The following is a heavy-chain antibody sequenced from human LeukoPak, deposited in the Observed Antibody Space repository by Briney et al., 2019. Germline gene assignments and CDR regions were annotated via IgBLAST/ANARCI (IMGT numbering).Heavy chain of an antibody. D-gene: IGHD6-19*01. J-gene: IGHJ4*02. CDR2: IQQHGSDK. CDR3: AREVDGNFDS. V-gene: IGHV3-7*01. CDR1: GFTFSRYW. Sequence: GGSLRLSCAASGFTFSRYWMSWVRQAPGKGLEWVAKIQQHGSDKYYVDSVKGRFTISRDNAKNSLYLQMNSLRAEDTAVYYCAREVDGNFDSWGLGTLVTVSS.